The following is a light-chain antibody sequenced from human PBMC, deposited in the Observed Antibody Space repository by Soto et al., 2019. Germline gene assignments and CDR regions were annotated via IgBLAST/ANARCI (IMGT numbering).Light chain of an antibody. CDR3: AAWDGSLNGVI. Sequence: QLVLTQPPSASGTPGQRVTISCSGGSSNIGSNTVNWYQQLPGTAPKLLIYSNNQRPSGVPDRFSGSKSGTSASLAISGLQSEDEADYYCAAWDGSLNGVIFGGGTKLTVL. V-gene: IGLV1-44*01. CDR2: SNN. J-gene: IGLJ2*01. CDR1: SSNIGSNT.